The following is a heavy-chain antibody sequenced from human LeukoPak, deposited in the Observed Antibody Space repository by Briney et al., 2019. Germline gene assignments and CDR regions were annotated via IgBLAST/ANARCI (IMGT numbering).Heavy chain of an antibody. CDR1: GYTFTSYG. CDR3: ARVLGFWSGYSSDAFDI. D-gene: IGHD3-3*01. CDR2: ISAYNGNT. J-gene: IGHJ3*02. V-gene: IGHV1-18*01. Sequence: ASVKVSCKASGYTFTSYGISWVRQAPGQGLEWMGWISAYNGNTNYAQKLQGRVTMTTDTSTSTAYMELRSLRSDDTAVYYCARVLGFWSGYSSDAFDIWGQGTMVTVSS.